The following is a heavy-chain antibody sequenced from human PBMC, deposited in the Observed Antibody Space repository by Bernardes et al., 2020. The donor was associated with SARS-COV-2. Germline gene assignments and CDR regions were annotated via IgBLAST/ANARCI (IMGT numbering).Heavy chain of an antibody. CDR1: GFTFEDST. D-gene: IGHD3-3*01. CDR2: VSWDGSTT. CDR3: ATERQSLTVFGVGHDAFDF. V-gene: IGHV3-43*01. Sequence: SLFRSCAASGFTFEDSTMHWVRQVPGKGLEWVSLVSWDGSTTNYADSVKGRFIISRDSSRNTVHLQMDSLRKEDTALYYCATERQSLTVFGVGHDAFDFWGQGTMVTVSS. J-gene: IGHJ3*01.